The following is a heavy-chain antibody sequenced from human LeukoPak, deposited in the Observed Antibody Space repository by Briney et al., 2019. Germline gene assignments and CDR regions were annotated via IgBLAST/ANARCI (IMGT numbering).Heavy chain of an antibody. J-gene: IGHJ6*03. CDR1: GFTISSYS. Sequence: PGGSLRLSCAASGFTISSYSMNWVRQAPGKGLEWVSYISSSSSTIYYADSVKGRFTISRDNAKNSLYLQMNSLRAEDTAVYYCARGGIAAAGKGRGYYYYYYMDVWGKGTTVTVSS. D-gene: IGHD6-13*01. V-gene: IGHV3-48*04. CDR2: ISSSSSTI. CDR3: ARGGIAAAGKGRGYYYYYYMDV.